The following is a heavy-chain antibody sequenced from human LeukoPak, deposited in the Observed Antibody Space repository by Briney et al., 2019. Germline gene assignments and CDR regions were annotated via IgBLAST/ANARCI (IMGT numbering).Heavy chain of an antibody. D-gene: IGHD3-9*01. V-gene: IGHV4-30-2*01. Sequence: SETLSLTCAVSGGSLSSGGYSWRWLRQPPGTGLEWIGYIYHSGSTYYNPSLKSRVTISVDRSKNQFSLKLSSVTAADTAVYYCARDGGDILTGDYFDYWGQGTLVTVSS. CDR2: IYHSGST. CDR3: ARDGGDILTGDYFDY. J-gene: IGHJ4*02. CDR1: GGSLSSGGYS.